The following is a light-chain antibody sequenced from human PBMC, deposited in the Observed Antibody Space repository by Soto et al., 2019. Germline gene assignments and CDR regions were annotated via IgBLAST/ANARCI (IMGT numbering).Light chain of an antibody. Sequence: EIVLTQSPDTLSLSPGERATLSCRASQSVTSKYLAWYQQKPGQAPRLLIHGASNRATGIPDRFSGSGSGTDFTLTISRLDPEDFALYYCQQYGSSVQFGGGTKVEIK. CDR1: QSVTSKY. CDR2: GAS. CDR3: QQYGSSVQ. V-gene: IGKV3-20*01. J-gene: IGKJ4*02.